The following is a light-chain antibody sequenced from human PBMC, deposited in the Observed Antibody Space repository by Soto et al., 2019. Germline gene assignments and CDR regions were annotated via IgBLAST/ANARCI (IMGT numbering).Light chain of an antibody. Sequence: QSALTQPASVSGSPGQSITISCTGTSSDVGGYTYVSWYQQHPGKAPKLTIFDVSNRPSGVSNRFSGSKSGNTASLTISGLQAEDEADYYCSSYTSSSTLGVFGTGTKLTVL. CDR2: DVS. CDR3: SSYTSSSTLGV. CDR1: SSDVGGYTY. J-gene: IGLJ1*01. V-gene: IGLV2-14*01.